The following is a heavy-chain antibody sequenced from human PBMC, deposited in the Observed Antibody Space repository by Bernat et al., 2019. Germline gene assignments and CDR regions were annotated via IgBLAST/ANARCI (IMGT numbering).Heavy chain of an antibody. V-gene: IGHV1-2*04. CDR2: INPDSGGT. Sequence: QAQLVQSGAEVKKAGASVKVSCKASGYSFTGFYIHWVRQAPGQGLEWMGWINPDSGGTNYAQKFQGWVTLTRDTSSSTAYMELNRLRFDDTAIYFCARSFFYALDVWGQGTTVIVPS. D-gene: IGHD3-16*02. CDR1: GYSFTGFY. CDR3: ARSFFYALDV. J-gene: IGHJ6*02.